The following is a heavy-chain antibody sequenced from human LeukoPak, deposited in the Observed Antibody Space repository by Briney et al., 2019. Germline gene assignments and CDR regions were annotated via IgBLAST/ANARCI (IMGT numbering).Heavy chain of an antibody. Sequence: GGSLRLSCAASGFTFSDYGMHWVRQAPGKGLEWVAVISFDENKKYYADSVKGRFTISRDNSKNTLYLQMNSLRAEDTAVYYCAKYGVESAANVIDYWGQGTLVTVSS. J-gene: IGHJ4*02. CDR2: ISFDENKK. CDR1: GFTFSDYG. D-gene: IGHD2-2*01. V-gene: IGHV3-30*18. CDR3: AKYGVESAANVIDY.